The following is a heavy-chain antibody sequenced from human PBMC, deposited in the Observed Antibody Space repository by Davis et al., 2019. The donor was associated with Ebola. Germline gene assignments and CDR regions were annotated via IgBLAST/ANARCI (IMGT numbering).Heavy chain of an antibody. Sequence: SGPTLVKPTQTLTLTCTFSGFSLSTSGMRVSWIRQPPGKALEWLARIDWDDGKFYTTSLRTRLTISKDPSKNQVVLTMANMDPVDTATYYCARTKYSSGWYHFDYWGQGTLDTVSS. V-gene: IGHV2-70*04. CDR2: IDWDDGK. D-gene: IGHD6-19*01. CDR3: ARTKYSSGWYHFDY. CDR1: GFSLSTSGMR. J-gene: IGHJ4*02.